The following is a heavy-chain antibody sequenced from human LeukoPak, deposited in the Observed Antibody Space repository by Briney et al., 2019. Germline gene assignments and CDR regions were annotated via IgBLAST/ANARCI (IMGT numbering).Heavy chain of an antibody. CDR3: ARITFYYGMDV. D-gene: IGHD1-14*01. Sequence: PGGSLRHSCAASGFTFSRYGMSWVRQAPGKGLEWVATIKQEGSEKYSVDAVKGRFTISRDNAKNSLDLQMSSLRAEDTAVYYCARITFYYGMDVWGQGTTVTVSS. V-gene: IGHV3-7*04. CDR2: IKQEGSEK. J-gene: IGHJ6*02. CDR1: GFTFSRYG.